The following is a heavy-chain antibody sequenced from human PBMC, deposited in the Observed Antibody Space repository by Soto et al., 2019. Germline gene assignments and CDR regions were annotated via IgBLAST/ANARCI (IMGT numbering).Heavy chain of an antibody. CDR2: MNAYNCNT. CDR1: GYTFTRYG. Sequence: ASVKVSCKASGYTFTRYGISLVRQAPVQVLEWIGWMNAYNCNTNYSQKLQGRVTITTDTSTIASYMELRSLRSDDTAVYYCARDVGYGLIDYWGRG. CDR3: ARDVGYGLIDY. V-gene: IGHV1-18*01. D-gene: IGHD5-18*01. J-gene: IGHJ4*02.